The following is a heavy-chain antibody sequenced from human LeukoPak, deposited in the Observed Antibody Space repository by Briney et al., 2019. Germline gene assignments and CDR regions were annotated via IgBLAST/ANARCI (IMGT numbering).Heavy chain of an antibody. D-gene: IGHD3-22*01. Sequence: GGSLRLSCAASGFTFSSYSMNWVRQAPGKGLEWVSSISSSSSYIYYADSVKGRFTISRDNAKNSLYLQMNSLRTEDTAVYYCARATSEGYYYDSSGYPRADWFDPWGQGTLVTVSS. CDR2: ISSSSSYI. J-gene: IGHJ5*02. CDR3: ARATSEGYYYDSSGYPRADWFDP. CDR1: GFTFSSYS. V-gene: IGHV3-21*06.